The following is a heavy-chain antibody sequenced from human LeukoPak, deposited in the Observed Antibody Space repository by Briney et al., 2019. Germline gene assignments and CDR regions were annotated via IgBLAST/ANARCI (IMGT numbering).Heavy chain of an antibody. CDR1: GFTFSNYN. CDR2: ISSSSSTI. CDR3: ASRYGEILDY. D-gene: IGHD4-17*01. J-gene: IGHJ4*02. Sequence: PGGSLRLSCAASGFTFSNYNMHWVRQAPGKGLEWVSYISSSSSTIYYADSVKGRFTISRDNAKNSLYLQMNSLRAEDTAVYYCASRYGEILDYWGQGTLVTVSS. V-gene: IGHV3-48*01.